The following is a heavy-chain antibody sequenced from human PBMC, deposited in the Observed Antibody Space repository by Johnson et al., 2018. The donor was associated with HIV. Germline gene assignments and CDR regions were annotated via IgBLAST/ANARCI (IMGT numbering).Heavy chain of an antibody. V-gene: IGHV3-20*04. J-gene: IGHJ3*01. CDR3: ARDVIVGGGGGDCYSTH. CDR1: GFSFDDYA. Sequence: VQLVESGGGVVQPGGSLRLSCAASGFSFDDYAMHWVRQVPGKGLSWVSGINWYGANTGYADYVKGRFTISRDNGQKPLYLQRNSLRDEDTALYYCARDVIVGGGGGDCYSTHWGQGTMVTVSP. CDR2: INWYGANT. D-gene: IGHD2-21*02.